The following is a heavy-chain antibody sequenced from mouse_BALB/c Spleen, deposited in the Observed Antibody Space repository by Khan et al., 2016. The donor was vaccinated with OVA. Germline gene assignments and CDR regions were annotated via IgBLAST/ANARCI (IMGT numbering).Heavy chain of an antibody. CDR2: IYWDDEK. CDR1: GFSLSTSGLG. D-gene: IGHD2-4*01. Sequence: QVQLKESGPGILQPSQTLSLTCSFSGFSLSTSGLGVTWIRQSSGKGLEWLAHIYWDDEKRYNPSLKSRLTISKDTSRSQVFLKITSVDTADTATYYCARSLYDYDPWFAYWGQGTLVTVSA. CDR3: ARSLYDYDPWFAY. J-gene: IGHJ3*01. V-gene: IGHV8-12*01.